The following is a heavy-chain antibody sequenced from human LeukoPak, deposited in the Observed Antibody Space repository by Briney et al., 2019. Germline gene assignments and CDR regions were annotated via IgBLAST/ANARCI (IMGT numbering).Heavy chain of an antibody. CDR2: ISSSGGLI. V-gene: IGHV3-21*01. CDR1: GFTFSSYS. D-gene: IGHD6-19*01. CDR3: ARGAVGGPFDY. Sequence: GGSLRLSCAASGFTFSSYSLSWVRQAPGKGLEWVSFISSSGGLIYYADSVRGRFTISRDNAKNSLYLQMNSLRAEDTAVYYCARGAVGGPFDYWGQGTLVTVSS. J-gene: IGHJ4*02.